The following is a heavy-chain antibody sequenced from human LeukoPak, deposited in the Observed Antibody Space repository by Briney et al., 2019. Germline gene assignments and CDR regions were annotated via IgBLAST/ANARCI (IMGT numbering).Heavy chain of an antibody. V-gene: IGHV3-30-3*01. D-gene: IGHD3-22*01. CDR1: GFTFSSFA. CDR3: ASPTYSHDSSGYLGVYYLDY. CDR2: ISHDGSNK. Sequence: PGRSLRLSCAASGFTFSSFAMHWVRQAPGKGLDWVAAISHDGSNKFFADSVKGRFTISRDNSKNVLYLQMNSLRAEDTAVYYCASPTYSHDSSGYLGVYYLDYWGQGTLVTVSS. J-gene: IGHJ4*02.